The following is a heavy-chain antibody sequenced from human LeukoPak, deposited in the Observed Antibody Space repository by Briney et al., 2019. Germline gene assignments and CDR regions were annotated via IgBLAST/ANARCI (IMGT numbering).Heavy chain of an antibody. CDR3: AWGGAQHYES. D-gene: IGHD3-16*01. CDR2: IKSKMAGGTA. Sequence: GGSLRLSCAVSGLTFSDVWMNWVRQSAGRGLEWVGRIKSKMAGGTAVYAAPVKGRFTISRDDSRNTVDLQMNGLTVEDTALYYCAWGGAQHYESWGQGTLVTVSS. J-gene: IGHJ4*02. CDR1: GLTFSDVW. V-gene: IGHV3-15*07.